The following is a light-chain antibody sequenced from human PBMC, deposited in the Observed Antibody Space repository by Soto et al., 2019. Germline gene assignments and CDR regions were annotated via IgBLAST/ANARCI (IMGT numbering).Light chain of an antibody. V-gene: IGLV2-11*01. CDR1: SSDVGGYNY. CDR2: DVS. CDR3: SSYTSSNTLYV. Sequence: QSALTQPRSVSGSPGQSVTISCTGTSSDVGGYNYVSWYQQHPGKAPKLMIYDVSKRPSGVPDRFSGSKSGNTASLTISGLQAEDEADYYCSSYTSSNTLYVFGTGTKVTVL. J-gene: IGLJ1*01.